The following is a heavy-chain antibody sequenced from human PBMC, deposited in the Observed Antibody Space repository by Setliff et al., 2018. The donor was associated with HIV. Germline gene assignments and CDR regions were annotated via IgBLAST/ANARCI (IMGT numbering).Heavy chain of an antibody. J-gene: IGHJ4*02. CDR2: ISASGTYI. V-gene: IGHV3-21*01. CDR3: TRMISPRANRYSSGWFDY. D-gene: IGHD6-19*01. CDR1: GFRFNSYS. Sequence: GSLRLSCAASGFRFNSYSMNWVRQPPGKGLETVASISASGTYIYYADSVKGRIAIPRDNGNNAVNLQIDSLRAEDTAVYYCTRMISPRANRYSSGWFDYWGQGAQVTVSS.